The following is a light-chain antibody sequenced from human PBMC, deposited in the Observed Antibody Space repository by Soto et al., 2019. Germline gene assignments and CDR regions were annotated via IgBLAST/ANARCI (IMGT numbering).Light chain of an antibody. CDR2: DAY. CDR3: QQRHRWPIT. Sequence: EVEWTQSPVTLTLYPWERATLSCRASQSFRGLLAWYQQKPGQAPRLLIYDAYNRATGIPPRFSGSGSGTDFTLTISSLEPEDSALYYCQQRHRWPITFGQGTLLEIK. V-gene: IGKV3-11*01. J-gene: IGKJ5*01. CDR1: QSFRGL.